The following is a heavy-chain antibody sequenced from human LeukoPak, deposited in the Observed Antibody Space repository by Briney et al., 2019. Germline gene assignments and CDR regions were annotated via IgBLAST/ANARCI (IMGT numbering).Heavy chain of an antibody. D-gene: IGHD3-16*01. CDR3: ARDQGGERWFDP. CDR2: ISSGSSFI. CDR1: GFTFGSYA. V-gene: IGHV3-21*01. J-gene: IGHJ5*02. Sequence: GGSLRLSCAASGFTFGSYAMNWVRQAPGKWLEWVSSISSGSSFIYYADSVKGRFTISRDNAKNSLYLQMNSLRAEDTAIYYCARDQGGERWFDPWGQGTLFTVSS.